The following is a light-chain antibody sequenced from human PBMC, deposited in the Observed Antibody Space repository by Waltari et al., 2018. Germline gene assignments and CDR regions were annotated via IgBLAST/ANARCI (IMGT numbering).Light chain of an antibody. J-gene: IGKJ1*01. CDR1: QSISRW. Sequence: DIQMTQSPSTLSASVGDSVTITCRASQSISRWFAWYQHKPGKAPKLLIYAAPSLQNGVPSRFSGSGSATEFTLTISSLQPDDFATYYCQQYNGYSGTFGQGTKVEIK. CDR3: QQYNGYSGT. CDR2: AAP. V-gene: IGKV1-5*01.